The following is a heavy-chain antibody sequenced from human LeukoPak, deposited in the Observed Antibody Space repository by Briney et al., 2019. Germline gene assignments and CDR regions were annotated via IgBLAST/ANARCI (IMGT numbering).Heavy chain of an antibody. J-gene: IGHJ6*02. CDR1: GFTFSSYG. Sequence: GGSLRLSCAASGFTFSSYGMHWVRQAPGKGLEWVAIIWYDGSNKYYADSVKGRFTISRDNSENMLYLQMNSLRGEDTAVYYCARVRGVRGALDVWGQGTTVTVSS. D-gene: IGHD3-10*01. CDR2: IWYDGSNK. V-gene: IGHV3-33*01. CDR3: ARVRGVRGALDV.